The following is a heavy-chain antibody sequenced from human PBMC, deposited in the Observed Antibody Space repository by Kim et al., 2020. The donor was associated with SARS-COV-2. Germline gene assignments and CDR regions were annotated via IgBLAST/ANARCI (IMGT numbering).Heavy chain of an antibody. CDR1: GFTFNRYA. D-gene: IGHD2-8*02. J-gene: IGHJ6*02. CDR3: AKDLVPGGLDV. Sequence: GGSLRLSCIVSGFTFNRYAMHWVRQAPGKGLEWVGGFSLDSNRIDYADSVKGRFTISRDFAKNSLYLQMNSLRVDDTALYYCAKDLVPGGLDVWGQGTTV. CDR2: FSLDSNRI. V-gene: IGHV3-9*01.